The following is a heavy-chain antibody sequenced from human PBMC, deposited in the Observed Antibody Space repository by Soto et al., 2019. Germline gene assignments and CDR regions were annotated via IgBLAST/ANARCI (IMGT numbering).Heavy chain of an antibody. CDR3: AKNKSAPELATIASYYYSGMDV. CDR1: GGIFSRYA. Sequence: QVHLVQSGSEVKKPGSSMKVSCQASGGIFSRYAFSWVRQAPGQGLEWMGGIIPIFGTTNYAQKFQARVTITADESTSTVYMELSSLKPEDTAMYYCAKNKSAPELATIASYYYSGMDVWGPGTTVTVSS. J-gene: IGHJ6*02. D-gene: IGHD5-12*01. V-gene: IGHV1-69*01. CDR2: IIPIFGTT.